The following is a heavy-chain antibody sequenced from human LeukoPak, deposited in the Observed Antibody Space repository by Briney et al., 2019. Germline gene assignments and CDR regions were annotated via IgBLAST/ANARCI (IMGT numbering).Heavy chain of an antibody. D-gene: IGHD2-2*01. CDR1: GFTFSSYV. CDR2: ISYDGSNE. Sequence: GGSLRLSCAASGFTFSSYVMHWVRQAPGKGLEWVAIISYDGSNEYYADSVKGRFTISRDNSKNTLYLQMNSLRAADTAVYYCARGPIIDIVVIPAAADYYHMDVWGKGTTVTVSS. CDR3: ARGPIIDIVVIPAAADYYHMDV. V-gene: IGHV3-30*04. J-gene: IGHJ6*03.